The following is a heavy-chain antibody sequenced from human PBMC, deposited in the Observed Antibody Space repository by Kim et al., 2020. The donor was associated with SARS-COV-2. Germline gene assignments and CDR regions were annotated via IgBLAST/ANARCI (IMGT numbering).Heavy chain of an antibody. CDR3: ARVYYGSGSYFLPRYYYGMDV. CDR2: INAGNGNT. CDR1: GYTFTSYA. Sequence: ASVKVSCKASGYTFTSYAMHWVRQAPGQRLEWMGWINAGNGNTKYSQKFQGRVTITRDTSASTAYMELSSLRSEDTAVYYCARVYYGSGSYFLPRYYYGMDVWGQGTTVTVSS. V-gene: IGHV1-3*01. D-gene: IGHD3-10*01. J-gene: IGHJ6*02.